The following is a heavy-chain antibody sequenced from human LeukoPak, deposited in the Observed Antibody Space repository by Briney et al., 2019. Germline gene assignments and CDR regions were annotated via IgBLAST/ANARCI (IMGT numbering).Heavy chain of an antibody. V-gene: IGHV4-4*07. J-gene: IGHJ4*02. CDR1: GGSIGNYC. D-gene: IGHD3/OR15-3a*01. CDR2: IYITGST. Sequence: SETLSLTCTVSGGSIGNYCWSWIRQSAGKGLEWIGRIYITGSTNYNPSLKSRVTISVDTSKNQFSLKLTSVTAADTSVYYCARQTGSGLFILPGGQGTLVTVSS. CDR3: ARQTGSGLFILP.